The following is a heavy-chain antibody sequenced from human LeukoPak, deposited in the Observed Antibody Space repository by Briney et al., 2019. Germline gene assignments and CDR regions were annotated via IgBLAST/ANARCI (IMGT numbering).Heavy chain of an antibody. Sequence: GGSLRLSCAASGFTFSSYAMSWVRQAPGKGLEWVSAISGSGGSTYYADSVKGRFTISRDNSKNTLYLQMNSLRAEDTAVYYCAGGIVVVAATGDAFDIWGQGTMVTVSS. J-gene: IGHJ3*02. CDR3: AGGIVVVAATGDAFDI. CDR2: ISGSGGST. V-gene: IGHV3-23*01. CDR1: GFTFSSYA. D-gene: IGHD2-15*01.